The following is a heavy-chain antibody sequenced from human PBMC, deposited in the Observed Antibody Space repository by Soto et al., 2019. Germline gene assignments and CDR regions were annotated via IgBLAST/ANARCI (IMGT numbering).Heavy chain of an antibody. CDR1: VFTFSDYA. CDR2: ISGSGGST. CDR3: AKDHGMDV. V-gene: IGHV3-23*01. Sequence: WWSLRLSCLASVFTFSDYAMAWVRQSPGKGLEWVSSISGSGGSTYYADSVKGRFTISRDNSKNTVFLQMNSLRAEDTAGYYCAKDHGMDVWGQGATVTVSS. J-gene: IGHJ6*02.